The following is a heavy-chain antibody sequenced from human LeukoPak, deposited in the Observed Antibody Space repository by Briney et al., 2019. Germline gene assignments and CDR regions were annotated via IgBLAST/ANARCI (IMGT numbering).Heavy chain of an antibody. J-gene: IGHJ6*02. CDR2: INHSGST. V-gene: IGHV4-34*01. D-gene: IGHD4-11*01. CDR3: ARGATVTHGPRKSYGMDV. Sequence: SETLSLTCAVYGGSFSGYYWSWIRQPPGKGLEWIGEINHSGSTNYNPSLKSRVTIPVDTSKNQFSLKLSSVTAADTAVYYCARGATVTHGPRKSYGMDVWGQGTTVTVSS. CDR1: GGSFSGYY.